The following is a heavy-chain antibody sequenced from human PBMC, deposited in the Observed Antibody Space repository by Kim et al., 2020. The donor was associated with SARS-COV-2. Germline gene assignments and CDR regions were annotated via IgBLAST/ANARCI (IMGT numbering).Heavy chain of an antibody. D-gene: IGHD6-13*01. V-gene: IGHV3-33*06. Sequence: GGSLRLSCAASGFTFSSYGMHWVRQAPGKGLEWVAVIWYDGSNKYYADSVKGRFTISRDNSKNTLYLQMNSLRAEDTAVYYCAKDRWQQLENYYYGMDVWGQGTTVTVSS. CDR2: IWYDGSNK. CDR1: GFTFSSYG. CDR3: AKDRWQQLENYYYGMDV. J-gene: IGHJ6*02.